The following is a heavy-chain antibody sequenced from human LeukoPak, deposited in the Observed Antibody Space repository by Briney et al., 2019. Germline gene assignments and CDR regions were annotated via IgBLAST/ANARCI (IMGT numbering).Heavy chain of an antibody. D-gene: IGHD2-2*02. V-gene: IGHV3-7*01. Sequence: GGSLRLSCAASGFTISDYWMSWVRQAPGKGLEWVANIKQDGSEKYYVDSVKGRFTISRDNAKNSLYLQMNSLRAEDTAVYYCARDFRVNTLEDIVVVPAAIQFSRVGAFDIWGQGTMVTVSS. CDR2: IKQDGSEK. J-gene: IGHJ3*02. CDR1: GFTISDYW. CDR3: ARDFRVNTLEDIVVVPAAIQFSRVGAFDI.